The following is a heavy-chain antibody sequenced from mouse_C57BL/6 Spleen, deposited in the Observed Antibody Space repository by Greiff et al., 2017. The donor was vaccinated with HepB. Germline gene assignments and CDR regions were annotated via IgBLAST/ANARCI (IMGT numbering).Heavy chain of an antibody. V-gene: IGHV5-17*01. CDR1: GFTFSDYG. CDR3: ARGELRAMDY. J-gene: IGHJ4*01. CDR2: ISSGSSTI. Sequence: EVMLVESGGGLVKPGGSLKLSCAASGFTFSDYGMHWVRQAPEKGLEWVAYISSGSSTIYYADTVKGGFTISRDNAKNTLFLQMTSLRSEDTAMYYCARGELRAMDYWGQGTSVTVSS. D-gene: IGHD1-3*01.